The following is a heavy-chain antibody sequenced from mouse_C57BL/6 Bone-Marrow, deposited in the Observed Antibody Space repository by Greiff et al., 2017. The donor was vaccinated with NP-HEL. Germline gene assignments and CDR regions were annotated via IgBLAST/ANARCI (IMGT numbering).Heavy chain of an antibody. V-gene: IGHV1-12*01. J-gene: IGHJ4*01. CDR3: ARGLLITTVVATGDMDY. Sequence: QVQLKQSGAELVRPGASVKMSCKASGYTFTSYNMHWVQQTPRQGLEWIGAIYPGNGDTSYNQKFKGKATLTVDKSSSTAYMQLSSLTSEDSAVYFCARGLLITTVVATGDMDYWGQGTSVTVSS. CDR2: IYPGNGDT. CDR1: GYTFTSYN. D-gene: IGHD1-1*01.